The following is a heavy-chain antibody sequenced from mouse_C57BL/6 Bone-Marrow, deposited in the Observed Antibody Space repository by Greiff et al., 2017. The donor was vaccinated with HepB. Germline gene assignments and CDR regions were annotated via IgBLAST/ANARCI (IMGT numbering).Heavy chain of an antibody. CDR3: ARGCLLVPYFDY. D-gene: IGHD2-2*01. CDR2: ILQSIGRT. Sequence: VKLQESGSELRSPGSSVKLSCKDFDSEVFPIAYMSWVRQKPGHGFEWIGGILQSIGRTIYGEKFEDKATLDADTLSNTAYLELNSLTSEDSAIYYCARGCLLVPYFDYWGQGTTLTVSS. CDR1: DSEVFPIAY. V-gene: IGHV15-2*01. J-gene: IGHJ2*01.